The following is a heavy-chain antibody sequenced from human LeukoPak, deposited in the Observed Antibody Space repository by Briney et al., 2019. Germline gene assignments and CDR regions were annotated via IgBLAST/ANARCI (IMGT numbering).Heavy chain of an antibody. Sequence: PGGSLRLSCAASGFTFDDYGMSWVRQAPGKGLEWVSGINWNGGSTGYADSVKGRFTISRDNAKNSLYLQMNSLRAEDTALYYCARGPYGDYGDAFDIWGQGTMVTVSS. CDR2: INWNGGST. J-gene: IGHJ3*02. CDR1: GFTFDDYG. V-gene: IGHV3-20*04. D-gene: IGHD4-17*01. CDR3: ARGPYGDYGDAFDI.